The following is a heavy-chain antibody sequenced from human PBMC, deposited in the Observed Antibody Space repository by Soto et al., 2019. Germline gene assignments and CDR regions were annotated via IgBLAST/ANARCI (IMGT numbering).Heavy chain of an antibody. CDR1: GFTFSSYA. D-gene: IGHD5-12*01. Sequence: AGGSLRLSCAASGFTFSSYAMSWVRQAPGKGLEWVSAISGSGGSTYYADSVKGRFTISRDNSKNTLYLQMNSLRAEDTAVYYCAKDAWPGWLPYYFDYWGQGTLVTVSS. CDR2: ISGSGGST. CDR3: AKDAWPGWLPYYFDY. V-gene: IGHV3-23*01. J-gene: IGHJ4*02.